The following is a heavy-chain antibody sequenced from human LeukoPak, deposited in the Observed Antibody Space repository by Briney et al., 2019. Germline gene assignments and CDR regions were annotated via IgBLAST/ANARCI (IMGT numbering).Heavy chain of an antibody. D-gene: IGHD4-17*01. Sequence: GGSLRLSCAASGFTFSSYGMSWVRQAPGKGLEWVSAISGSGGSTYYADSVKGRFTISRDNSKNTLYLQMNSLRAEDTAVYYCAKDSQGDYGYYFDYWGQGTLVTVSS. J-gene: IGHJ4*02. V-gene: IGHV3-23*01. CDR1: GFTFSSYG. CDR3: AKDSQGDYGYYFDY. CDR2: ISGSGGST.